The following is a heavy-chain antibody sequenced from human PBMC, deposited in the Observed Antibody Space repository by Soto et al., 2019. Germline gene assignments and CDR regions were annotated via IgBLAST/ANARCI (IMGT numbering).Heavy chain of an antibody. CDR3: ARLSSSSYFDY. V-gene: IGHV3-30-3*01. J-gene: IGHJ4*02. Sequence: QVQLVESGGGVVQPGRSLRLSCAASGFTFSSYAMHWVRQAPGKGLEWVAVISYYGSNKYYADSVKGRFTISRDNSKNTLYLQMNSLRAEDTAVYYCARLSSSSYFDYWGQGTLVTVSS. CDR2: ISYYGSNK. CDR1: GFTFSSYA. D-gene: IGHD6-6*01.